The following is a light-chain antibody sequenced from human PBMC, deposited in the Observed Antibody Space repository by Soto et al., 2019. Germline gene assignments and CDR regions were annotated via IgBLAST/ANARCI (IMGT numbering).Light chain of an antibody. J-gene: IGLJ3*02. CDR1: SGHSNYA. CDR3: QTWGTGIWV. Sequence: QPVLTQSPSASASLGASVKLTCTLSSGHSNYAIAWHQQQPEKGPRYLMKLNSDGSHSKGDGIPDRFSGSSSGAERYLTIPSLQSEDEADYYCQTWGTGIWVFGGGTKVTVL. CDR2: LNSDGSH. V-gene: IGLV4-69*01.